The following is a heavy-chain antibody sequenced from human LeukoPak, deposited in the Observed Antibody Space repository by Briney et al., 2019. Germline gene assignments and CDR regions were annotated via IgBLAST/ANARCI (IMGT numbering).Heavy chain of an antibody. CDR2: MNPNSGNT. Sequence: ASVKVSCKASGYTFTSFDINWVRQATGQGLEWMGWMNPNSGNTGYAQKLQGRVTMTRDTSINTAYLELSSLRSEDTAMYYCARTCSGTSCADFDYWGQGTLVTVSS. CDR3: ARTCSGTSCADFDY. V-gene: IGHV1-8*01. CDR1: GYTFTSFD. J-gene: IGHJ4*02. D-gene: IGHD2-2*01.